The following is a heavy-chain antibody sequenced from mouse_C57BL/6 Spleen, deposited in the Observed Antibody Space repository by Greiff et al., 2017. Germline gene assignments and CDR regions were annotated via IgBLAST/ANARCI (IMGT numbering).Heavy chain of an antibody. Sequence: VQLKESGPELVKPGASVKISCKASGYSFTGYYMHWVKQSSEKSLEWIGEINPSTGGTSYNQKFKGKATLTVDKSSSTAYMQLKSLTSEDSAVYYCARDDYGFAYWGQGTLVTVSA. V-gene: IGHV1-43*01. J-gene: IGHJ3*01. CDR3: ARDDYGFAY. CDR2: INPSTGGT. CDR1: GYSFTGYY. D-gene: IGHD2-4*01.